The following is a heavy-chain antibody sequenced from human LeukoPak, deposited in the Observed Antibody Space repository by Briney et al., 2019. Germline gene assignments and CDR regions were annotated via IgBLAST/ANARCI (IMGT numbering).Heavy chain of an antibody. Sequence: PGGSLRLSCAASGFTFSSYEMNWVRQAPGKGLEWVAHISAKGDVINYANSVKGRFIISRDNAENSVYLQMSSLRVDDTALYYCARDATTAVGWVYMDVWGKGTTVT. CDR3: ARDATTAVGWVYMDV. CDR2: ISAKGDVI. D-gene: IGHD6-13*01. CDR1: GFTFSSYE. V-gene: IGHV3-48*03. J-gene: IGHJ6*03.